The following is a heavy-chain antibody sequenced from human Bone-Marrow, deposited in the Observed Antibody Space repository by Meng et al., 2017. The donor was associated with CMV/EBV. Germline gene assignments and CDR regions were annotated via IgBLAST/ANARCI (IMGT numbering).Heavy chain of an antibody. J-gene: IGHJ3*02. Sequence: GESLKISCAASGFTFSSYAMHWVRQAPGKGLEWVAFIRYDGSNKYYADSVKGRFTISRDNAKNSLYLQMNSLRAEDTAVYYCARDSLVVVPAANDAFDIWGQGTMVTVSS. CDR2: IRYDGSNK. CDR1: GFTFSSYA. CDR3: ARDSLVVVPAANDAFDI. V-gene: IGHV3-30*02. D-gene: IGHD2-2*01.